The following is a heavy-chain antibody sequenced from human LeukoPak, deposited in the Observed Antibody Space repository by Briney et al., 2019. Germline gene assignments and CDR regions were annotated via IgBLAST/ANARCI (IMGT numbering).Heavy chain of an antibody. Sequence: SETLSLTCTVSGGSISSSSYYWGWIRQPPGKGLEWIGSIYYSGSTYYNPSLKSRVTISVDTSKNQFSLKLSSVTAADTAVYYCARVGHDYGDYVDYWGQGTLVTVSS. D-gene: IGHD4-17*01. CDR2: IYYSGST. V-gene: IGHV4-39*07. CDR1: GGSISSSSYY. CDR3: ARVGHDYGDYVDY. J-gene: IGHJ4*02.